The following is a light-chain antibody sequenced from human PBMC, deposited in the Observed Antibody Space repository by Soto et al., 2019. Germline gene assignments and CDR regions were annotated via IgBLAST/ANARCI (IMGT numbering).Light chain of an antibody. V-gene: IGLV2-14*03. CDR2: DVT. Sequence: QSALTQPASVSGSPGHSITISCTGTSSDVGGYNYVSWYQQHPGKAPKLKIYDVTNRPSGVSNRFSGSKSGNTASLTSSGLQAEDEADYYCSSYTSSSTYVFGTGTKLTVL. CDR3: SSYTSSSTYV. J-gene: IGLJ1*01. CDR1: SSDVGGYNY.